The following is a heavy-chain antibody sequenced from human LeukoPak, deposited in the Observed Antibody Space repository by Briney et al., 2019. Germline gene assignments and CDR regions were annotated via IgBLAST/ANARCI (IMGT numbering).Heavy chain of an antibody. CDR1: GDSISNYY. D-gene: IGHD3-10*01. J-gene: IGHJ6*03. V-gene: IGHV4-59*01. CDR3: SGEKKKLLSITMVRGGTKYHYYMDV. Sequence: SETLSLTCTVSGDSISNYYWSWIRQPPGKGLEWIGYIYYSGSTNYNPSLKSRVTISVDTSKNQFSLKLSSVTAADTAMYYFSGEKKKLLSITMVRGGTKYHYYMDVWGKGTTVTVSS. CDR2: IYYSGST.